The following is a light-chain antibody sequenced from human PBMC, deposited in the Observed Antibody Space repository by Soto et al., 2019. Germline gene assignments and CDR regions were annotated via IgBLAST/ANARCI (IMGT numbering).Light chain of an antibody. CDR1: QSISSW. CDR2: KAS. Sequence: DIQMTHAPSTLSASLGGRVTITCRASQSISSWLAWYQQKPGKAPKLLIYKASSLESGVPSRFSGSGSGSDFTLTISRLEPEDFAVYYCQQYGTSPWTFGQGTKVDIK. V-gene: IGKV1-5*03. J-gene: IGKJ1*01. CDR3: QQYGTSPWT.